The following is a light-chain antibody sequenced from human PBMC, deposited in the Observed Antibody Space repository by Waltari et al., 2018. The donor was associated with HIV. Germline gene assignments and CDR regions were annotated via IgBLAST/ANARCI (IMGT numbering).Light chain of an antibody. J-gene: IGLJ2*01. V-gene: IGLV2-14*01. CDR3: SSYTSSSTLV. CDR2: EVS. CDR1: RSAVGAYNY. Sequence: SALTHPASVSRSPGHSITISCTGTRSAVGAYNYVPWYQQHPGKAPKLMIYEVSNRPSGVSNRFSGSKSGNTASLTISGLQAEDEADYYCSSYTSSSTLVFGGGTKLTVL.